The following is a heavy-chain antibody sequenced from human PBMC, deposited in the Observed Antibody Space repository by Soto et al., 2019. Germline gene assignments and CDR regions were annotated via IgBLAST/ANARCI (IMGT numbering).Heavy chain of an antibody. CDR2: IFADGNT. V-gene: IGHV4-4*07. CDR3: VRDIIVALDY. CDR1: GASISTSY. Sequence: SETLSLTCVVSGASISTSYWSWVRQPAGKRLQWIGRIFADGNTNSSPSLKGRVSMAIDKSQNQISLQPASVTAADTATYYCVRDIIVALDYWGQGAQVTVSS. D-gene: IGHD2-21*01. J-gene: IGHJ4*02.